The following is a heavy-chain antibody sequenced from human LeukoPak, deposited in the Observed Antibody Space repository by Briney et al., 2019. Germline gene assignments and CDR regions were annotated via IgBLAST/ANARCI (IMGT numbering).Heavy chain of an antibody. Sequence: GGSLRLSCAASGFRFDIFYMGWIRQVPGKGLDYIALISASGAVPYYAESVKGRFTISRDNAKNSVSLHMNSLSADDTAIYYCARSLIVASEDYWGQGTQVTVSS. CDR1: GFRFDIFY. J-gene: IGHJ4*02. D-gene: IGHD3-22*01. CDR2: ISASGAVP. V-gene: IGHV3-11*04. CDR3: ARSLIVASEDY.